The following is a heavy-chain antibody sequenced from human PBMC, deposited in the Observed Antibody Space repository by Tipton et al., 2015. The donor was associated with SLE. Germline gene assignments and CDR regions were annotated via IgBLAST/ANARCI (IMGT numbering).Heavy chain of an antibody. CDR1: GGSFSGYY. Sequence: TLSLTFDVNGGSFSGYYWSWIRQPPGKGLEWIGEVNHIGTIYYNASLKSRVTISIDTSKSHFSLKLTSVTAADTAVYYCARMEGMITYGGIAGLWGQGTVVTVSS. D-gene: IGHD3-16*01. CDR3: ARMEGMITYGGIAGL. J-gene: IGHJ4*02. CDR2: VNHIGTI. V-gene: IGHV4-34*01.